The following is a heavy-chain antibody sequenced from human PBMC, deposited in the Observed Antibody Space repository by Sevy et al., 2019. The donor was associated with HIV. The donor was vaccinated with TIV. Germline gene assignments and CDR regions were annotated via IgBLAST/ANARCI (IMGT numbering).Heavy chain of an antibody. J-gene: IGHJ4*02. D-gene: IGHD3-22*01. CDR3: ARGGDFNDRSAKRDFDY. CDR2: IWNDGSNK. Sequence: GSLRLSCVTSGFTFSSYAMSWVRQTPGKGLEWVVVIWNDGSNKYYADSVKGRFTISRDNSKNTLYLQMNSLRVEDTAVYFCARGGDFNDRSAKRDFDYWGQGTLVTVSS. CDR1: GFTFSSYA. V-gene: IGHV3-33*08.